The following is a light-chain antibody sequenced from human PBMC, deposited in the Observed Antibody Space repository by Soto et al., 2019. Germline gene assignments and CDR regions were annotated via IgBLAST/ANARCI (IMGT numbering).Light chain of an antibody. CDR2: GAS. J-gene: IGKJ2*01. V-gene: IGKV3-20*01. Sequence: EIVLTQSPGTLSLSPGERATLSCRASQSVVTNSLAWYQQKPGQAPRLLIYGASISATGIPDRVSGSGSGADFTLSISRLEPEDFAMYYCQQYGSSPYTFGQGTTLAIK. CDR3: QQYGSSPYT. CDR1: QSVVTNS.